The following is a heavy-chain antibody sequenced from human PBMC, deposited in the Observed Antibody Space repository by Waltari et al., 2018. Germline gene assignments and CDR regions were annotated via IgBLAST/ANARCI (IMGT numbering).Heavy chain of an antibody. D-gene: IGHD6-19*01. CDR1: GGTFSSYA. J-gene: IGHJ6*02. Sequence: QVQLVQSGAEVKKPGSSVKVSCKASGGTFSSYAISWVRPAPGQGLEWMGGFIPILRTGDYGQKFQGRVTITADESTSTAYMELSSLRSEDTAVYYCAREVAVAGDYYYGMDVWGQGTTVTVSS. V-gene: IGHV1-69*01. CDR2: FIPILRTG. CDR3: AREVAVAGDYYYGMDV.